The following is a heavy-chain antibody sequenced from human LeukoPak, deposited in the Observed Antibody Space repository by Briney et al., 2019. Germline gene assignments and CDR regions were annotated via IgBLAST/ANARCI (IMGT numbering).Heavy chain of an antibody. D-gene: IGHD4-17*01. CDR2: ISSSSSYI. CDR1: GFTFSSYS. CDR3: ARGGYGDYAGDFDY. J-gene: IGHJ4*02. V-gene: IGHV3-21*01. Sequence: GGSLRLSCAASGFTFSSYSMNWVRQALGKGLEWASSISSSSSYIYYADSVKGRFTISRDNAKNSLYLQMNSLRAEDTAVYYCARGGYGDYAGDFDYWGQGTLVTVSS.